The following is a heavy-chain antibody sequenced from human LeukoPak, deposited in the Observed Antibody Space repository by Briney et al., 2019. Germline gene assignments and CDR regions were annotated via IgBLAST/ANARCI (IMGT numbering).Heavy chain of an antibody. D-gene: IGHD6-19*01. CDR2: ISYDGSNK. V-gene: IGHV3-30-3*01. CDR1: GFTFSSYA. J-gene: IGHJ2*01. Sequence: GGSLRLSCAASGFTFSSYAMHWVRQAPGKGLEWVAVISYDGSNKYYADSVKGRFTISRDNSKNTLYLQMNSLRAEDTAVYYCAKVGGLRRQWPTRNLPHGYFDLWGRGTLVTVSS. CDR3: AKVGGLRRQWPTRNLPHGYFDL.